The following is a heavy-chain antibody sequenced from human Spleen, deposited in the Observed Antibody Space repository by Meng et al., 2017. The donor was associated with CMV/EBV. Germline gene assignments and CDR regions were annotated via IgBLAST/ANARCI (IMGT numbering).Heavy chain of an antibody. D-gene: IGHD3-22*01. V-gene: IGHV4-34*01. Sequence: VQIQQWGAGLLKPSETLSLTCAVYGGSFSGYYWSWIRQPPGKGLEWIGYIYYSGSTYYNPSLKSRVTISVDTSKNQFSLKLSSVTAADTAVYYCARGVVTSLFDYWGQGTLVTVSS. CDR1: GGSFSGYY. J-gene: IGHJ4*02. CDR3: ARGVVTSLFDY. CDR2: IYYSGST.